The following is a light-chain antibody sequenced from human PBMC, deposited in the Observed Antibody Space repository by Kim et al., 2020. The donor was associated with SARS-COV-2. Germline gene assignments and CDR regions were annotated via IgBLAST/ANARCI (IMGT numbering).Light chain of an antibody. Sequence: DIVMTQSPDSLAVSLGERATINCKSSQIILKRSDNKSYLGWYQQKPRQPPKLLISWASTRESGVPDRFSGSGSGTDFTLTITSLQAEDVAVYYCQQYYDAPLTFGGGTKVDIK. V-gene: IGKV4-1*01. CDR2: WAS. CDR1: QIILKRSDNKSY. J-gene: IGKJ4*01. CDR3: QQYYDAPLT.